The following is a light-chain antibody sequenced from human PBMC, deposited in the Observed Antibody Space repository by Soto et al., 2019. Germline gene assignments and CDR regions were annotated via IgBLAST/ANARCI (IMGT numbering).Light chain of an antibody. CDR2: EVS. CDR3: SSYTSSSTLYV. V-gene: IGLV2-14*01. Sequence: QSPLTRPASVSGSPGQSITISCTGTSSDVGGYNYVSWYQQHPGKAPKLMIYEVSNRPSGVSNRFSGSKSGNTASLTISGLQAEDEADYYCSSYTSSSTLYVFGTGTKVTVL. J-gene: IGLJ1*01. CDR1: SSDVGGYNY.